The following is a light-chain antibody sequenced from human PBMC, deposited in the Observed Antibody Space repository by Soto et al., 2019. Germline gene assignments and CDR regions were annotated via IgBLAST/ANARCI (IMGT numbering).Light chain of an antibody. CDR3: SSYTSSSTRV. Sequence: QSALTQPASVSGSPGQSITISCTGTSSDVGGYNDVSWYQQHPGKAPKLMIYDVSKRPSGVSNRFSCSKSGNTASLTISGLQAEDEDDYYCSSYTSSSTRVFGTGTKLTVL. CDR1: SSDVGGYND. V-gene: IGLV2-14*01. J-gene: IGLJ1*01. CDR2: DVS.